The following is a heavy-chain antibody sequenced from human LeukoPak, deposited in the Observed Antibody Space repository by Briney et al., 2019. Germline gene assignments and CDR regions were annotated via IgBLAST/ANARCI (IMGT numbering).Heavy chain of an antibody. D-gene: IGHD6-13*01. CDR3: ARVDSSSWFQYPVYYYYMDV. CDR2: ISYDGSNK. CDR1: GLTFSSYA. Sequence: GGSLRLSCAASGLTFSSYAMHWVRQAPGKGLEWVAVISYDGSNKYYADSVRGRFTISRDNSKNTLYLQMNSLRAEDTAVYYCARVDSSSWFQYPVYYYYMDVWGKGTTVTVSS. J-gene: IGHJ6*03. V-gene: IGHV3-30*04.